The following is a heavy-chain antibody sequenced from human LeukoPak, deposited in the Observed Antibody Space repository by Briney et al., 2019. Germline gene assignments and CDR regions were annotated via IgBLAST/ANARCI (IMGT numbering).Heavy chain of an antibody. J-gene: IGHJ4*02. CDR3: ATANPTPRGINFDS. CDR2: INGGDYST. Sequence: GGSLRLSRAASGFTFRTSAMSWVRQAPAKGLQWVSSINGGDYSTYYADSVRGRFTISRDSSKNILYLQMNSLRTDDTAMYYCATANPTPRGINFDSWGQGTLVTVSS. V-gene: IGHV3-23*01. CDR1: GFTFRTSA. D-gene: IGHD3-10*01.